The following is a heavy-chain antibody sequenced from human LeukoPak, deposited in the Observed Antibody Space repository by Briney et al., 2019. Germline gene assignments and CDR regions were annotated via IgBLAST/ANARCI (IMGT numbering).Heavy chain of an antibody. J-gene: IGHJ4*02. CDR1: GFKSDDFA. CDR3: CSQDYYEGAATEY. V-gene: IGHV3-49*04. CDR2: IRSKAFGGTT. D-gene: IGHD3-22*01. Sequence: GGSLRLSCIASGFKSDDFALTWVRQAPGKGLEWIGFIRSKAFGGTTQYAASVQGRLTISRDASKSVVYLDMNSLKFEDTAVYYCCSQDYYEGAATEYWGQGTLVSVSS.